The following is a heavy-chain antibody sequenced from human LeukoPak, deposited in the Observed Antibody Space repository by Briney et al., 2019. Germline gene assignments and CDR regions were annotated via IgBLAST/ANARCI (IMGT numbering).Heavy chain of an antibody. D-gene: IGHD3-22*01. CDR3: TNPGSSG. CDR1: GFTFSSYW. CDR2: MNQDGSEK. V-gene: IGHV3-7*03. Sequence: PGGSLRLSCAASGFTFSSYWMSWVRQAPGKGLEWVANMNQDGSEKYYLDSVKGRFTISRDNSKNTLYLQMNSLRAEDTAVYYCTNPGSSGWGQGTLVTVSS. J-gene: IGHJ4*02.